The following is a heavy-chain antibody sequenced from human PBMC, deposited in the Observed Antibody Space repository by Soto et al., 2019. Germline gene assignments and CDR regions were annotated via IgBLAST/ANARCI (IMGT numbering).Heavy chain of an antibody. V-gene: IGHV5-10-1*01. J-gene: IGHJ6*02. CDR1: GYSFTNYW. Sequence: PGESLKISCKGSGYSFTNYWITLVRQMPGKGLEWMGRIDPTDSYTAYSPSFQGHVTISADKSTNTAYLQWSSLKASDTAVYYCARRKPPDYYYYYTMDVWGQGTTVTVSS. CDR2: IDPTDSYT. CDR3: ARRKPPDYYYYYTMDV.